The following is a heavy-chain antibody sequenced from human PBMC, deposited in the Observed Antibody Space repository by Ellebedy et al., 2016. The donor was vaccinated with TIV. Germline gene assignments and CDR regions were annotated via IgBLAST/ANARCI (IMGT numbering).Heavy chain of an antibody. CDR3: TRGVVSDH. CDR2: ISDSGSNT. V-gene: IGHV3-11*01. D-gene: IGHD3-3*01. Sequence: GESLKISCTASGFTVGNNYMNWLRQAPGKGLEWVSSISDSGSNTYYVDSVRGRFTISRDNANNFLYLDMKSLRVEDTAVYYCTRGVVSDHWGHGSLVTVSS. J-gene: IGHJ4*01. CDR1: GFTVGNNY.